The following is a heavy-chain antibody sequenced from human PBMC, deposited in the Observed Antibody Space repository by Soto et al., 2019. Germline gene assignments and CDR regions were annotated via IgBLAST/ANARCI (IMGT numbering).Heavy chain of an antibody. V-gene: IGHV4-4*02. CDR1: SCSIDNVYW. J-gene: IGHJ4*02. CDR2: TSHDGVT. Sequence: SETLSLTCAVSSCSIDNVYWWSWVRQSPGKGLEWIGETSHDGVTNYNPSLEGRVTISIDKSKNQFYLDLNSVTAADTAMYYCARGRAEDYDFLTAFYTYSFDYWGQGALVTVSS. D-gene: IGHD3-9*01. CDR3: ARGRAEDYDFLTAFYTYSFDY.